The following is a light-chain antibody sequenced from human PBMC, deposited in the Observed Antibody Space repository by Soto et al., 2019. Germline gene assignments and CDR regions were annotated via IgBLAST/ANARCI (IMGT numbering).Light chain of an antibody. CDR2: DTS. Sequence: EIVLTQSPATRSLSPGQRATLSCTASDTIRGLLAWYQQRPGQPPRIIIYDTSNRATGIPARFRGSGAGTEFTLTITGLPPSALGVYYCQQRNNWPITFGQGTRLQIK. J-gene: IGKJ5*01. CDR3: QQRNNWPIT. V-gene: IGKV3-11*01. CDR1: DTIRGL.